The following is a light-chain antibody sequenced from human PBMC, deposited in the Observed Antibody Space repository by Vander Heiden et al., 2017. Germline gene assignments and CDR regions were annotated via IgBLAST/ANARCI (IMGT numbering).Light chain of an antibody. CDR2: DNN. CDR1: RSNIGTGDE. V-gene: IGLV1-40*01. Sequence: QSVLTQPPYVSGAPGQGVHISCTGSRSNIGTGDELHWYQQRPGTAPKLLIYDNNNRPSGVPARFSGSKSGTSVSLAITGLQAEDEADYYCQAYDSRVSGWVFGGGTRLTVL. CDR3: QAYDSRVSGWV. J-gene: IGLJ3*02.